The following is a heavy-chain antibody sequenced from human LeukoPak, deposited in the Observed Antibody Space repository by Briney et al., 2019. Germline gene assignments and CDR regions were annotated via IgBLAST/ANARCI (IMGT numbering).Heavy chain of an antibody. Sequence: PSETLSLTCTVSGGSISSSSYYWGWIRQPPGKGLEWIGSIYYSGSTYYNPSLKSRVTISVDTSKNQFFLKLSSVTAADTAVYYCARVGIVEVPAAMRGHGGDFDYWGQGTLVTVSS. D-gene: IGHD2-2*01. J-gene: IGHJ4*02. CDR2: IYYSGST. V-gene: IGHV4-39*07. CDR1: GGSISSSSYY. CDR3: ARVGIVEVPAAMRGHGGDFDY.